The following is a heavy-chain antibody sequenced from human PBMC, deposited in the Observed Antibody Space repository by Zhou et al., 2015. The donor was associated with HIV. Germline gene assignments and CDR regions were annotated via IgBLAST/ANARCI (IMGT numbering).Heavy chain of an antibody. D-gene: IGHD1-26*01. V-gene: IGHV1-8*02. CDR1: GYTFTGHY. CDR2: MNTNGGQT. CDR3: TRGRWEVPDAY. Sequence: QVHLVQSGADLKKPGASVKVSCKASGYTFTGHYLHWMRQATGQRPEWMGWMNTNGGQTGYAQKFQGRVTMTRDTSINTAYMELSGLTSEDTAIYYCTRGRWEVPDAYWGQGSLVTVSP. J-gene: IGHJ4*02.